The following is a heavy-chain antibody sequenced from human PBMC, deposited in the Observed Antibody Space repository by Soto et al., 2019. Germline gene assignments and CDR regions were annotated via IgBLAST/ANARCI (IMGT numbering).Heavy chain of an antibody. D-gene: IGHD6-6*01. V-gene: IGHV4-39*01. J-gene: IGHJ6*02. CDR2: IYYSGST. Sequence: PSETLSLTCTVSGGSISSYYWGWIRQPPGKGLEWIGSIYYSGSTYYNPSLKSRVTISVDTSKNQFSLKLSSVTAADTAVYYCARQVSGYSSSPKGGMDVWGQGTTVTVSS. CDR3: ARQVSGYSSSPKGGMDV. CDR1: GGSISSYY.